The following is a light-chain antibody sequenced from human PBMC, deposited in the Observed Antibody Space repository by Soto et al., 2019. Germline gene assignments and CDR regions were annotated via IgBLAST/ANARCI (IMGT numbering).Light chain of an antibody. J-gene: IGKJ4*01. CDR3: QRYYNAPFT. CDR1: QGIKNY. Sequence: DIQLAQYPSSLSASVRAIVPIACRASQGIKNYLAWYQQKPGEIPKLLIYAASTLESGIPPRFSGSGSGTDFTLTINNLQPEDVATYYCQRYYNAPFTFGGGTKVDNK. V-gene: IGKV1-27*01. CDR2: AAS.